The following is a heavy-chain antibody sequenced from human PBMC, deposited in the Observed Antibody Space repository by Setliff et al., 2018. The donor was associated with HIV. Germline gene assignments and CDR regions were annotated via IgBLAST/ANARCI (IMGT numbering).Heavy chain of an antibody. J-gene: IGHJ4*02. CDR3: AREGQWLDGFDY. CDR1: GFTFSSYD. D-gene: IGHD6-19*01. CDR2: IGTGGDT. V-gene: IGHV3-13*01. Sequence: GGSLRLSCEASGFTFSSYDFHWVRQAAGKGLEWVSAIGTGGDTYYVDSVKGRFTISRENARNSLYLQMNSLRAGDTAVYYCAREGQWLDGFDYWGQGTLVTVSS.